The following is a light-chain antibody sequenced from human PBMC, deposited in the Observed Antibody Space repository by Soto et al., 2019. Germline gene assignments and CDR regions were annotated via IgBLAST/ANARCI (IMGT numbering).Light chain of an antibody. CDR2: KAS. CDR1: QTISSW. J-gene: IGKJ1*01. CDR3: QQYNSYSST. V-gene: IGKV1-5*03. Sequence: DIQMTQSPSTLSGSVGDRVTITCRASQTISSWLAWYQQKPGKAPKLLIYKASTLKSGVPSRFNGSGSGTEFTLTISSLQPDDFATYYCQQYNSYSSTFGQGTKVDIK.